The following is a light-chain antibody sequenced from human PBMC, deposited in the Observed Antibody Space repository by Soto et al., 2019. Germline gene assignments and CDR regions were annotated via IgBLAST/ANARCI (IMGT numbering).Light chain of an antibody. Sequence: EIVMTQSPATLSVSPGERATLSCRASQSVSLNLAWYQQRPGQAPRLLIYGASTRATGIPVRFSGSGSGTEFTLTISSLQSEDFAVFYCQQSNHWPETFGQGTKVEI. CDR3: QQSNHWPET. J-gene: IGKJ1*01. CDR2: GAS. V-gene: IGKV3-15*01. CDR1: QSVSLN.